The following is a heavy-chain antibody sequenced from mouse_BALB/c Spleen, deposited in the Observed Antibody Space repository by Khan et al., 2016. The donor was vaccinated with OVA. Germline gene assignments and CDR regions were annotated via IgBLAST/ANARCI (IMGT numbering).Heavy chain of an antibody. D-gene: IGHD1-1*01. Sequence: EVQLQESGPGPVKPSQSLSLTCTVTGYSITSGYAWNWIRQFPGNKLEWMGYISYGGFTNYNPSLKSRISITRDTSKNQFFLQLRSVTTEDTATYYCARNNYYGYYFDYWGQGATLTVSS. J-gene: IGHJ2*01. CDR1: GYSITSGYA. CDR3: ARNNYYGYYFDY. V-gene: IGHV3-2*02. CDR2: ISYGGFT.